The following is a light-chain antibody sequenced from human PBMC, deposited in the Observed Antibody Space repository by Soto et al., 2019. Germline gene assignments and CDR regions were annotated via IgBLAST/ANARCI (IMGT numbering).Light chain of an antibody. Sequence: DIQLTQSPSFLSASVGDRVTITCRASQGISSYLAWYQQKPGKAPKLLIYAASTLQSGVPSRFSGSGSGTEFTLTISSLQPEDFETYYCQQLNSYPFGQGTKLEIK. CDR1: QGISSY. CDR3: QQLNSYP. J-gene: IGKJ2*01. CDR2: AAS. V-gene: IGKV1-9*01.